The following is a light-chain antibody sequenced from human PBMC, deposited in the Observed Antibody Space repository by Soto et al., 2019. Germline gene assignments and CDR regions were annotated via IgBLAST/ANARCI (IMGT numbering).Light chain of an antibody. V-gene: IGKV1D-16*01. CDR1: QAISGH. J-gene: IGKJ5*01. Sequence: DIPMTQSPSSLSASVGDRVTITCRASQAISGHLAWYQQKPGKAPKSLIYAASNLQSGVPSRFSGSESGTNFTLTISSLQPEDFATYYCQQYNLYPITFGQGTRLEI. CDR2: AAS. CDR3: QQYNLYPIT.